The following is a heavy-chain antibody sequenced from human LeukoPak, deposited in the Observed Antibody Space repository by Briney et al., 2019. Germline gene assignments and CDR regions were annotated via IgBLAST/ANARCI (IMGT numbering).Heavy chain of an antibody. CDR1: GFTFSTYS. Sequence: GGSLRLSCAASGFTFSTYSMNWVRQAPGKGLEWVSYISTSSSTIYYPDSVKGRFTISRDNAKNSLFLQMNSLRAEDTAVYYCARDRSGGATTIDHWGQGTLVTVSS. D-gene: IGHD1-26*01. V-gene: IGHV3-48*04. CDR2: ISTSSSTI. J-gene: IGHJ5*02. CDR3: ARDRSGGATTIDH.